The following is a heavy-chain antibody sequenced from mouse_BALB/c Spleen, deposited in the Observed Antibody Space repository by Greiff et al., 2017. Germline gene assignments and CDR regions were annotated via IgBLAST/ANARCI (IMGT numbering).Heavy chain of an antibody. CDR3: TRREVGWYFDV. V-gene: IGHV1-15*01. D-gene: IGHD1-1*01. Sequence: QVHVKQSGAELVRPGASVTLSCKASGYTFTDYEMYWVKQTPVHGLEWIGAIDPETGGTAYNQKFKGKATLTADKSSSTAYMELRSLTSEDSAVYYCTRREVGWYFDVWGAGTTVTVSS. J-gene: IGHJ1*01. CDR2: IDPETGGT. CDR1: GYTFTDYE.